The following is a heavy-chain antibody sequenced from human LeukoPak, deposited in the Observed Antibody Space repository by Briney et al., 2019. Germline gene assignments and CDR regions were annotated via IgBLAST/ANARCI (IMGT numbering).Heavy chain of an antibody. V-gene: IGHV1-46*01. D-gene: IGHD3-10*01. CDR3: ARGRGYYGSGSYLSFQNTGRVSSPHDY. J-gene: IGHJ4*02. Sequence: ASVKVSCKASGYTCTSYYMHWVRQAPGQGLEWMGIINPSGGSTSYAQKFQGRVTMTRDTSTSTVYMELSSLRSEDTAVYYCARGRGYYGSGSYLSFQNTGRVSSPHDYWGQGTLVTVSS. CDR1: GYTCTSYY. CDR2: INPSGGST.